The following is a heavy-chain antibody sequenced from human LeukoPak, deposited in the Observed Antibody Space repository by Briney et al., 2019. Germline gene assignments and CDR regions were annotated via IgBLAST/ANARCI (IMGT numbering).Heavy chain of an antibody. Sequence: SETLSLTCTVSGGSISRSNYFWGWIRQPPGKGLEWIGSIYYSGSTYYNPSLKSRVTISVDTSKNQFSLKLSSVTAADTAVYYCARPCSSTYPWYFDLWGRGTLVTVSS. D-gene: IGHD6-13*01. CDR1: GGSISRSNYF. CDR2: IYYSGST. J-gene: IGHJ2*01. CDR3: ARPCSSTYPWYFDL. V-gene: IGHV4-39*07.